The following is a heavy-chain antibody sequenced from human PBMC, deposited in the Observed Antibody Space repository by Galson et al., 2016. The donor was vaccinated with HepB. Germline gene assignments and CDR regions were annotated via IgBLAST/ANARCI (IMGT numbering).Heavy chain of an antibody. CDR1: GFTFSRSD. Sequence: SLRLSCAASGFTFSRSDMHWVRQAPGKGLEWVAVISDDGSHKESADSVKGRFTISRDNSKNTLYLQMSSLRHEDTAVFYGAKATRISSIAARPGPPDYWGQGTLVTVSS. CDR3: AKATRISSIAARPGPPDY. V-gene: IGHV3-30*18. CDR2: ISDDGSHK. D-gene: IGHD6-6*01. J-gene: IGHJ4*02.